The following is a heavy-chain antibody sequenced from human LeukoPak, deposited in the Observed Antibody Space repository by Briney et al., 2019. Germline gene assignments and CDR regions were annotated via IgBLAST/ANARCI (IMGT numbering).Heavy chain of an antibody. J-gene: IGHJ5*02. Sequence: GESLKISCKGSGYSFTSYWIGWVRQMPGKGLEWMGIIYPGDSDIRYSPSFQGQVTISADKSISTAYLQWSSLKASDTAMYYCARQEYCSGGSCYTWFDPWGQGTLVTVSS. V-gene: IGHV5-51*01. CDR1: GYSFTSYW. D-gene: IGHD2-15*01. CDR2: IYPGDSDI. CDR3: ARQEYCSGGSCYTWFDP.